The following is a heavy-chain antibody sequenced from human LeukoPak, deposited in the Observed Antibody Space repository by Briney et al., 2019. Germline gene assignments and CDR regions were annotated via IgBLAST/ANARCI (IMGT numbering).Heavy chain of an antibody. Sequence: SVKVSCKASGGTFSSYAISWVRQAPGQGLEWMGGIIPIFGTANYAQKFQGRVTITADESTSTAYMELSSLRSEDTAVYYCARRHSSSWYDADYNWFAPWGQGTLVSVSS. CDR1: GGTFSSYA. CDR3: ARRHSSSWYDADYNWFAP. CDR2: IIPIFGTA. D-gene: IGHD2-2*01. V-gene: IGHV1-69*13. J-gene: IGHJ5*02.